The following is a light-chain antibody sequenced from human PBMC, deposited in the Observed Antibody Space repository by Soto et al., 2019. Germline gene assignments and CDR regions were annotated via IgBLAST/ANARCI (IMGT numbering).Light chain of an antibody. CDR1: SSDVGGYDL. CDR3: RSYAGRCAPYV. V-gene: IGLV2-14*03. Sequence: QSALTQPTSVSRSAGRSITVSSTGTSSDVGGYDLVSWLQQEPGKAPKLKNYDVKYRPSGIPPRYLGSEAGKQTHQTISGFLPEDEAEYYCRSYAGRCAPYVFGPGTKVTVL. J-gene: IGLJ1*01. CDR2: DVK.